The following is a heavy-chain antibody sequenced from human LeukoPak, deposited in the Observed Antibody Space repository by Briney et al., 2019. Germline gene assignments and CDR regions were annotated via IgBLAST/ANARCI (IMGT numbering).Heavy chain of an antibody. D-gene: IGHD3-10*01. V-gene: IGHV3-74*01. J-gene: IGHJ4*01. CDR2: IYSDGTST. Sequence: GGSLRLSCAASGFTFSNYWMHWVRQAPGKGLVWVSRIYSDGTSTSYADSVKGRFTISRDNAKNTLYLQMNSLRAEDTAVYYCARVLNYGFDCWGHGTLVSVSS. CDR3: ARVLNYGFDC. CDR1: GFTFSNYW.